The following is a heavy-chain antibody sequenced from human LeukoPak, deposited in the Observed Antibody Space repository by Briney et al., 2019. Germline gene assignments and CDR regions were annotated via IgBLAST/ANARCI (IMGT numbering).Heavy chain of an antibody. CDR1: GGSINNYY. J-gene: IGHJ5*02. CDR2: IYYSGST. Sequence: PSETLSLTCTVSGGSINNYYWSWIRQPPGKGLEWIGYIYYSGSTNYNPSLKSRVTISIDTSKNHFSLKLRSVTAADTAVYYCARARYSSSWYEPFDPWGQGTLVTVSS. V-gene: IGHV4-59*01. D-gene: IGHD6-13*01. CDR3: ARARYSSSWYEPFDP.